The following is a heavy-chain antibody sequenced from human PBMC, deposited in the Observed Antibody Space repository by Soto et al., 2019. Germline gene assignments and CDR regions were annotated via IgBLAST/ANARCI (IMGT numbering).Heavy chain of an antibody. J-gene: IGHJ4*01. V-gene: IGHV1-3*01. CDR2: ISGDSGNT. CDR3: AREGVAAGNINFDY. Sequence: GASVKVSCKASGYMFTKSAMHWVRQAPGQRLEWMGWISGDSGNTKYSPKLQDRVTITRDTSASTAYMELSSLRAEDTALYYCAREGVAAGNINFDYWGQGNLVTVSS. D-gene: IGHD6-19*01. CDR1: GYMFTKSA.